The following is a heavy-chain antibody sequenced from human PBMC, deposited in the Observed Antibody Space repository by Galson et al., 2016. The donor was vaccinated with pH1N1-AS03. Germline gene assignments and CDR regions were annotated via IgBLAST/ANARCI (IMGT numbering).Heavy chain of an antibody. CDR1: GFTFNKYR. V-gene: IGHV3-21*06. CDR2: ISSRGDDI. D-gene: IGHD6-13*01. J-gene: IGHJ6*02. Sequence: SLRLSCAGSGFTFNKYRIAWVRQAPGQGLEWVSSISSRGDDIYYADSVKGRFTISRDNAKNSLYLQMNGLRVEDTALYYCARPTAGLYSTYFGLDVWGQGTTVTVSS. CDR3: ARPTAGLYSTYFGLDV.